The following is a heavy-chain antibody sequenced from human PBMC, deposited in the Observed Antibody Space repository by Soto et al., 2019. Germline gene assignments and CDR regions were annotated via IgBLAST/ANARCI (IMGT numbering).Heavy chain of an antibody. J-gene: IGHJ4*02. CDR3: ARGLWEPPTGGDY. CDR1: GGSFSGYY. V-gene: IGHV4-34*01. D-gene: IGHD1-26*01. CDR2: INHSGST. Sequence: SETLSLTCAVYGGSFSGYYWSWIRQPPGKGLEWIGEINHSGSTNYNPSLKSRVTISVDTSKNQFSLKLSSVTAADTAVYYCARGLWEPPTGGDYWGQGTLVTVSS.